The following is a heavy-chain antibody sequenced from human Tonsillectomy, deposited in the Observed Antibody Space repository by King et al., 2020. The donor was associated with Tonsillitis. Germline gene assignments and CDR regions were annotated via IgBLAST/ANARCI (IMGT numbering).Heavy chain of an antibody. D-gene: IGHD6-13*01. V-gene: IGHV3-74*01. J-gene: IGHJ4*02. CDR2: INSDGSST. CDR1: GFTFSSDW. CDR3: ARGTPGYADSWLY. Sequence: VQLVESGGGLVQPGGSLRLSCAASGFTFSSDWMHWVRQAPGMGLLWVSRINSDGSSTYYADSVKGRFTISRDNAKNTLYLQMNSLRAEDTAVYYCARGTPGYADSWLYWGQGTLVTVSS.